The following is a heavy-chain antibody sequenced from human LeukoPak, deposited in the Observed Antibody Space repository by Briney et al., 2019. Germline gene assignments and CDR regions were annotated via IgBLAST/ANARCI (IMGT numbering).Heavy chain of an antibody. D-gene: IGHD6-6*01. J-gene: IGHJ4*02. V-gene: IGHV1-2*02. Sequence: ASVKVSCEASGYTFTGYYMHWVRQAPGQGLEWMGWINPNSGDTDYAEKFQGRVTMTRDTSISTAYMDLRRLRSDDTAVYYCARDYSSSSGYFDYWGQGTLVTVSS. CDR3: ARDYSSSSGYFDY. CDR2: INPNSGDT. CDR1: GYTFTGYY.